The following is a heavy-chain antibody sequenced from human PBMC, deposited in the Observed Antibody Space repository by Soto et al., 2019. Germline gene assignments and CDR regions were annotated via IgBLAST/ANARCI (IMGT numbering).Heavy chain of an antibody. CDR2: ISGSGGST. V-gene: IGHV3-23*01. CDR1: GFTFSSYA. J-gene: IGHJ3*02. Sequence: PGGSLRLSCAASGFTFSSYAMSWVRQAPGKGLEWVSAISGSGGSTYNADSGKGRFTISRDNSKNTRNLKMNSLRSEDTAVYYFAKDTDPYCGGDCYFGTFDIWGQGTMVTVSS. D-gene: IGHD2-21*02. CDR3: AKDTDPYCGGDCYFGTFDI.